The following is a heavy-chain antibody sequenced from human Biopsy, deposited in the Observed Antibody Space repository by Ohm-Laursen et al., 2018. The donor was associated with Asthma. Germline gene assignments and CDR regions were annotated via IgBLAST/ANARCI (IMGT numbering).Heavy chain of an antibody. CDR1: GYIFTSYW. CDR2: IFPGDSDT. Sequence: GESLKISCKASGYIFTSYWIGWVRQMPGKGLEWMGIIFPGDSDTIYSPSFQGQVTISADKPFSTAYLQWSSLKASDTAIYYCARLAYSSGSFFDFWGQGTLVTVAS. CDR3: ARLAYSSGSFFDF. V-gene: IGHV5-51*04. J-gene: IGHJ4*02. D-gene: IGHD3-10*01.